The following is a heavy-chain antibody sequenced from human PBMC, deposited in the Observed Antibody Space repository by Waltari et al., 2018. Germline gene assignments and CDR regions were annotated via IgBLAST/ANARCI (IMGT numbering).Heavy chain of an antibody. J-gene: IGHJ4*02. Sequence: VQLQESGPGLVQPSQTLSLICSVSGDSINRRDYYWNWIRQPAGKGLEWIGYIYSDGIPNYNPSLIGRLTMALDTSKTQFSLKLSFMTAADTAVYYCARGELGLRRFDYWGRGALVTVSS. D-gene: IGHD7-27*01. CDR3: ARGELGLRRFDY. CDR2: IYSDGIP. CDR1: GDSINRRDYY. V-gene: IGHV4-61*09.